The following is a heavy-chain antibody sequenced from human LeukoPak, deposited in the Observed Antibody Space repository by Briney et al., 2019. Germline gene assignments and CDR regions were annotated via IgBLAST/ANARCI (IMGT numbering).Heavy chain of an antibody. Sequence: KSGGSLRLSCAASGFTFSSYGMHWVRQAPGKGLEWVAVISYDGSNKYYADSVKGRFTISRDNSKNTLYLQMNSLRAEDTAVYYCAKDLGMATITSDYWGQGTLVTVSS. CDR3: AKDLGMATITSDY. J-gene: IGHJ4*02. CDR1: GFTFSSYG. V-gene: IGHV3-30*18. CDR2: ISYDGSNK. D-gene: IGHD5-24*01.